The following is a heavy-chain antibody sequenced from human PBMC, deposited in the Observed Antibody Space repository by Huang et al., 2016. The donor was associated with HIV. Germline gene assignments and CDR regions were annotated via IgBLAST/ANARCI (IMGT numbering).Heavy chain of an antibody. CDR1: GFSLTSSGVA. J-gene: IGHJ4*02. Sequence: QITLKESGPTLVKPTQTLTLTCTFSGFSLTSSGVAVGWIRQPPGKALEWLALGYWDNEERVSPSLKTRLTITKDTPKNEVVLTMTNMDPVDTATYYCVHRLRYGKWYVDYWGQGVLVTVSS. CDR3: VHRLRYGKWYVDY. CDR2: GYWDNEE. V-gene: IGHV2-5*02. D-gene: IGHD6-13*01.